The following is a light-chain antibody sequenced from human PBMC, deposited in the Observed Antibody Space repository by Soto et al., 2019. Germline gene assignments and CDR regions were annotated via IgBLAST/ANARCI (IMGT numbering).Light chain of an antibody. J-gene: IGKJ1*01. CDR1: QSVLYSSNNKSY. CDR3: QQYYRTPTWT. V-gene: IGKV4-1*01. Sequence: DIVMTQSPDSLAVSLGERATINCKSSQSVLYSSNNKSYLAWYQQKPGQPPKLLIYWASTRESGVPDRFSGSGSGTDFTLTISSLQAEDVAVYYCQQYYRTPTWTFGQGTKVEIK. CDR2: WAS.